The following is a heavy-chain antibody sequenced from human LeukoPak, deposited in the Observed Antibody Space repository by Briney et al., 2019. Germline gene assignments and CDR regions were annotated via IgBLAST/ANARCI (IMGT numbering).Heavy chain of an antibody. CDR1: GYSISSGYY. CDR3: ARGAGRWLQRDAFDY. D-gene: IGHD5-24*01. Sequence: SETLSLTCTVSGYSISSGYYWSWIRQPPGKGLEWIGEINHSGSTNYNPSLKSRVTISVDTSKNQFSLKLSSVTAADTAVYYCARGAGRWLQRDAFDYWGQGTLVTVSS. CDR2: INHSGST. J-gene: IGHJ4*02. V-gene: IGHV4-38-2*02.